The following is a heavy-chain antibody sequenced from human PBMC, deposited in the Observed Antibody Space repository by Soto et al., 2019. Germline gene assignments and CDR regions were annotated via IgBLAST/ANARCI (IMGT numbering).Heavy chain of an antibody. J-gene: IGHJ4*02. CDR1: GFTFSSYG. CDR3: ARDGYGLAAAGTSLDN. V-gene: IGHV3-33*01. CDR2: IWYDGTNK. D-gene: IGHD6-13*01. Sequence: GGSLRLSCAASGFTFSSYGMHWVRQVPGKGLEWVAVIWYDGTNKYYADSVKGRFTISRDNSKNTLYLEMNSLKADDTAVYYCARDGYGLAAAGTSLDNWGQGTLVTVSS.